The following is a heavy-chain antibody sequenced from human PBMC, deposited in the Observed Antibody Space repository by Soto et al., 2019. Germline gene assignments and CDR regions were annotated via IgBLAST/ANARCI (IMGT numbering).Heavy chain of an antibody. CDR2: TYYRSKWHN. CDR3: AGQHQWLDS. D-gene: IGHD6-19*01. CDR1: GATLSRNSAA. J-gene: IGHJ4*02. V-gene: IGHV6-1*01. Sequence: QTFSLTWAISGATLSRNSAAWNWIRQSPSRGLEWLGRTYYRSKWHNDYAVSVKSRIIIKPDTSKNQFSLQLTSVTPEDKAVYYCAGQHQWLDSWGQGTLVTVSS.